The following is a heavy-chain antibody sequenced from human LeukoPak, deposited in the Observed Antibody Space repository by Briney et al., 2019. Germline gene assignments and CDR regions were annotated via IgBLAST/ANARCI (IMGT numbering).Heavy chain of an antibody. CDR1: GFTFSSYG. J-gene: IGHJ4*02. V-gene: IGHV3-21*01. CDR2: ISSSSSYI. CDR3: ARDLMGIAYRGAFYY. D-gene: IGHD6-13*01. Sequence: PGGSLRLSCAASGFTFSSYGMHWVRQAPGKGLEWVSSISSSSSYIYYADSVKGRFTISRENAKNSLYLQLNSLRAEDTAVYYCARDLMGIAYRGAFYYWGQGTLVTVSS.